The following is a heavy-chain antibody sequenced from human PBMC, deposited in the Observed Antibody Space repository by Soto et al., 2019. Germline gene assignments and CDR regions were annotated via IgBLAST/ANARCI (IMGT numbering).Heavy chain of an antibody. CDR2: INAGNGNT. Sequence: SAELTSKARGYAFNGYSRCSLRHEPEQRLEWMGWINAGNGNTKYSQKFQGRVTITRDTSASTAYMELSSLRSEGTAVYYCASAGAVAADFEYWRQGTLVIVSS. CDR1: GYAFNGYS. CDR3: ASAGAVAADFEY. D-gene: IGHD6-19*01. V-gene: IGHV1-3*01. J-gene: IGHJ4*02.